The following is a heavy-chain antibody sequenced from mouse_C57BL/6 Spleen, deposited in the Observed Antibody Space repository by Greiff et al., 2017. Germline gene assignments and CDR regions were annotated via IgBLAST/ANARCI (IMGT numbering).Heavy chain of an antibody. CDR1: GYTFTSYW. J-gene: IGHJ2*01. CDR3: ARASYDYDDY. D-gene: IGHD2-4*01. CDR2: IYPGSGST. Sequence: QVQLQQPGAELVKPGASVKMSCKASGYTFTSYWITWVKQRPGQGLEWIGDIYPGSGSTNYNEKFKSKATLTVEPSSSTAYMQLSSLTSEDSAVYYCARASYDYDDYWGQGTTLTVSS. V-gene: IGHV1-55*01.